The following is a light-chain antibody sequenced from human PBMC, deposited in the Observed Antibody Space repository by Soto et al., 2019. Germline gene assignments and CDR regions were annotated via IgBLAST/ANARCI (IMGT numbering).Light chain of an antibody. CDR1: SSNIGSNY. V-gene: IGLV1-47*01. J-gene: IGLJ1*01. Sequence: SVLPQPPSASVTPGQRVTISCSGSSSNIGSNYVYWYQQLPGTAPKLLIYRNNQRPSGVPDRFSGSKSGTSASLAISGLRSEDEADYYCAAWDDSLSGYVFGNGTKVTVL. CDR3: AAWDDSLSGYV. CDR2: RNN.